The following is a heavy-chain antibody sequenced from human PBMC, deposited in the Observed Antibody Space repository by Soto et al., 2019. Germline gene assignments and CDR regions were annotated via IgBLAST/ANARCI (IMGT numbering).Heavy chain of an antibody. V-gene: IGHV4-59*08. CDR2: VYYSGST. D-gene: IGHD6-6*01. J-gene: IGHJ4*02. Sequence: QVQLQESGPGLVKPSETLSLTCTVSGGSISSYYWSWIRQPPGKGLEWIGYVYYSGSTNYNPSLKSRVTISVDTSKNQCSLRLSSVTAADTAVYYCARLGTIYSSSAPWVFYCDYWGQGTLVTVSS. CDR3: ARLGTIYSSSAPWVFYCDY. CDR1: GGSISSYY.